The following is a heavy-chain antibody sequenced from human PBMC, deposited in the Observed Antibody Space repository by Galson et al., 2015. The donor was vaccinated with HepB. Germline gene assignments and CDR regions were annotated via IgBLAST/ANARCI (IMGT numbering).Heavy chain of an antibody. Sequence: SVKVSCKASGHTFTGNYIHWVRQAPGQGFEWMGWVNPRSGATNYAQKFQGRVTMTRDTSINTAYVELSSLRSDDTAVYYCVRLQDDSEGFYLYFDLWGRGTLVTVSS. CDR3: VRLQDDSEGFYLYFDL. V-gene: IGHV1-2*02. D-gene: IGHD5-24*01. J-gene: IGHJ2*01. CDR2: VNPRSGAT. CDR1: GHTFTGNY.